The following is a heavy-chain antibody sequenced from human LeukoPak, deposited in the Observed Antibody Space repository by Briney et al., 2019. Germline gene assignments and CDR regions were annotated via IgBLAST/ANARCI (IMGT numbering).Heavy chain of an antibody. Sequence: SETLSLTCTVSGGSVSSGSYYWSWIRQPPGKGLEWIGYIYYSGSTNYNPSLKSRVTISVDTSKNQFSLKLSSVTAADTAVYYCARRGYDSSGYYHNYWGQGTLVTVSS. CDR2: IYYSGST. V-gene: IGHV4-61*01. D-gene: IGHD3-22*01. CDR3: ARRGYDSSGYYHNY. J-gene: IGHJ4*02. CDR1: GGSVSSGSYY.